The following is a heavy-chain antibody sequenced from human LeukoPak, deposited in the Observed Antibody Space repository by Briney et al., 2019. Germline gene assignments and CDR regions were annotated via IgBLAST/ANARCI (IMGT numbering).Heavy chain of an antibody. CDR2: ITDSGGST. CDR1: GFTFSTYA. Sequence: PGGSLRLSCAASGFTFSTYAMNWVRQAPGKGLEWVSTITDSGGSTFYADSVKGRFTISRDNSKNTLYLQMNSLRAEDTAVYYCARAYYGSGSVLFDYWGQGTLVTVSS. D-gene: IGHD3-10*01. CDR3: ARAYYGSGSVLFDY. J-gene: IGHJ4*02. V-gene: IGHV3-23*01.